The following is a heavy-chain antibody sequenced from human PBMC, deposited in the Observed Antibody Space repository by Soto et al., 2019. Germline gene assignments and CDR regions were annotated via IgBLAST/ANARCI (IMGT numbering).Heavy chain of an antibody. Sequence: EVQLVESGGGLVQPGGSLILSCAASGFTFSTYWMTWVRQPPGKGLEWVANLDQDGSETYDVDSVRGRFTVSRDNAKNSLYLQIKCLRVEDTAVYYCVCGGNFFIYWGQGTLVTVSP. D-gene: IGHD3-16*01. V-gene: IGHV3-7*01. CDR3: VCGGNFFIY. J-gene: IGHJ4*02. CDR1: GFTFSTYW. CDR2: LDQDGSET.